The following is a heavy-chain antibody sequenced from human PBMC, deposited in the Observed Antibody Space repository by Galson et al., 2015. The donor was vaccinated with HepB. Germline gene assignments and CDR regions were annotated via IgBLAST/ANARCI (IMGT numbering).Heavy chain of an antibody. CDR1: GFTFSTYD. D-gene: IGHD2-15*01. J-gene: IGHJ6*03. Sequence: SLRLSCAASGFTFSTYDMSWVRQAPGKGLEWVSGVSGSGGGSGGRTYYEDSVKGRFTISRDNSNNTLYLQMNSLRAEDTARHYCAKVTEGRGGSSYYYHMDVWGKGTTVTVSS. V-gene: IGHV3-23*01. CDR2: VSGSGGGSGGRT. CDR3: AKVTEGRGGSSYYYHMDV.